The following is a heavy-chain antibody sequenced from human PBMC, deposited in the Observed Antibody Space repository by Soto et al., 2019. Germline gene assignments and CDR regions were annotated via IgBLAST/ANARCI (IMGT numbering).Heavy chain of an antibody. Sequence: LSLTCAVSGYSISSGYYWGWIRQPPLKGLEWIGSIYHSGSTYYNPSLKSRVTISVDTSKNQFSLKLSSVTAADTAVYYCARVNQDIVVVPAAHWFDPWGQGTLVTVSS. D-gene: IGHD2-2*01. CDR3: ARVNQDIVVVPAAHWFDP. V-gene: IGHV4-38-2*01. J-gene: IGHJ5*02. CDR2: IYHSGST. CDR1: GYSISSGYY.